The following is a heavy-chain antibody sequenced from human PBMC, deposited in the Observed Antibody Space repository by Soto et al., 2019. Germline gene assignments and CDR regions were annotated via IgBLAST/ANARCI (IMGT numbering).Heavy chain of an antibody. J-gene: IGHJ6*02. Sequence: ASVKVSCKASGYTFTGYYMHWLRQAPGQGLEWMGWINPNSGGTNYAHKFQGRVTMTRDTSISTAYLELSRLRSDDTAVILCARLKSPCGSYRYRMDVWAQGTTVTVSS. CDR2: INPNSGGT. V-gene: IGHV1-2*07. CDR3: ARLKSPCGSYRYRMDV. CDR1: GYTFTGYY. D-gene: IGHD3-16*02.